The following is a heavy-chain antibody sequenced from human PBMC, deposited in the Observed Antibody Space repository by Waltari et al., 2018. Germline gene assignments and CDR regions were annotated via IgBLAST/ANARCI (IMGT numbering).Heavy chain of an antibody. J-gene: IGHJ4*02. CDR2: IYTDGST. CDR1: GFTVSSNY. Sequence: EVQLVESGGGLIQPGGSLRLSCAASGFTVSSNYMSWVRQAPGKGLEWVSVIYTDGSTYYADSVKGRFTVSRDTSKNTLYLQMNSLRAEDTAVYYCAMPRVRGDYGDYLTYWGQGTLVTVSS. CDR3: AMPRVRGDYGDYLTY. V-gene: IGHV3-53*01. D-gene: IGHD4-17*01.